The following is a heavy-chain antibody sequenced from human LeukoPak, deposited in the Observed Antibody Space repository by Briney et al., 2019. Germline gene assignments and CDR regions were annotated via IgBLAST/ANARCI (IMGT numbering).Heavy chain of an antibody. CDR1: GFTFDDYS. Sequence: GGSLRLSCAASGFTFDDYSMTWVRQAPGKGLEWVSGINWNGGSTGYADSVKGRFTISRDNAKNSLYLQMNSLRAEDTALYYCAKGRQKYCSGGSCYRAFDIWGQGTMVTVSS. V-gene: IGHV3-20*04. D-gene: IGHD2-15*01. CDR2: INWNGGST. J-gene: IGHJ3*02. CDR3: AKGRQKYCSGGSCYRAFDI.